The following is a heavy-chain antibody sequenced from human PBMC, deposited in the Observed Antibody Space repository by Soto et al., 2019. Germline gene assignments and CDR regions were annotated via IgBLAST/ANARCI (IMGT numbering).Heavy chain of an antibody. V-gene: IGHV3-33*01. CDR1: GFTFSSYG. D-gene: IGHD6-19*01. CDR3: ARDCAGYSSGWYQRGGFDY. J-gene: IGHJ4*02. Sequence: QVQLVESGGGVVQPGRSLRLSCAASGFTFSSYGMHWVRQAPGKGLGWVAVIWYDASNKYYADSVKGRFTISRDNSKNTRYLQMNSLRAEDTAVYYCARDCAGYSSGWYQRGGFDYWGQGTLVTVSS. CDR2: IWYDASNK.